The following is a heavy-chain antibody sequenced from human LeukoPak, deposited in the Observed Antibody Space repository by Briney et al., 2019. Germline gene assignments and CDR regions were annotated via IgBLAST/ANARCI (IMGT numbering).Heavy chain of an antibody. Sequence: GESLKISCKGSGYKFSNYWIAWVRQMPGEVLEWLGIIYPYDSDTRYSPSFQGQVTISVDKSINTAYLQWSSLKASDTALYYCARRPTTKFDYWGQGTLVSVSS. V-gene: IGHV5-51*01. CDR1: GYKFSNYW. CDR2: IYPYDSDT. D-gene: IGHD4-11*01. J-gene: IGHJ4*02. CDR3: ARRPTTKFDY.